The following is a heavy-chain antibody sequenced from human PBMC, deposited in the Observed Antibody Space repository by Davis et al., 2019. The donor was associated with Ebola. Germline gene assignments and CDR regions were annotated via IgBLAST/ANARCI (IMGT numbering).Heavy chain of an antibody. V-gene: IGHV1-2*06. Sequence: ASVKVSCKASGYTFTDYNIHWLRQAPGQGLEWLGRVILKSGATNYAQKFQGRDTMTRDTSISKVDMELSSLRYDDTADYYCARGHNYAHEYWGQGTLVTVSS. CDR1: GYTFTDYN. J-gene: IGHJ4*02. CDR2: VILKSGAT. D-gene: IGHD4-11*01. CDR3: ARGHNYAHEY.